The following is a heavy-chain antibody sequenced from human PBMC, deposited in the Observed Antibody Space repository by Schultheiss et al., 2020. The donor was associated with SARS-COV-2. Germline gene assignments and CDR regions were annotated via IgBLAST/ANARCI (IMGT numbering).Heavy chain of an antibody. J-gene: IGHJ6*02. CDR3: ARTFLSPEGGYYYGMDV. CDR2: IYYSGST. CDR1: GGSISSYY. D-gene: IGHD1-14*01. Sequence: SETLSLTCTVSGGSISSYYWSWIRQPPGKGLEWIGYIYYSGSTNYNPSLKSRVTISVDTSKNQFSLKLSSVTAADTAVYYCARTFLSPEGGYYYGMDVWGQGTTVTVSS. V-gene: IGHV4-59*01.